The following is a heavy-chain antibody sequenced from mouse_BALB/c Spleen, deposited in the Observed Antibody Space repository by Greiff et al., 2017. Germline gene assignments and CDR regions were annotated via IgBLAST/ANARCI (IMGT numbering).Heavy chain of an antibody. D-gene: IGHD2-4*01. J-gene: IGHJ3*01. Sequence: VQGVESGPGLVAPSQSLSITCTVSGFSLTSYGVHWVRQPPGKGLEWLGVIWAGGSTNYNSALMSRLSISKDNSKSQVFLKMNSLQTDDTAMYYCAREGLRRWFAYWGQGTLVTVSA. CDR1: GFSLTSYG. V-gene: IGHV2-9*02. CDR2: IWAGGST. CDR3: AREGLRRWFAY.